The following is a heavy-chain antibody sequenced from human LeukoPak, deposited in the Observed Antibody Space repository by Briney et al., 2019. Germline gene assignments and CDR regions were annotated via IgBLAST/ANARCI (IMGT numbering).Heavy chain of an antibody. V-gene: IGHV3-21*01. CDR1: GFTFSNAW. CDR3: ARDLMDDSYYYGMDV. D-gene: IGHD3-22*01. CDR2: ISSSSSYI. Sequence: GGSLRLSCAASGFTFSNAWMNWVRQAPGKGLEWVSSISSSSSYIYYADSVKGRFTISRDNAKNSLYLQMNSLRAEDTAVYYCARDLMDDSYYYGMDVWGQGTTVTVSS. J-gene: IGHJ6*02.